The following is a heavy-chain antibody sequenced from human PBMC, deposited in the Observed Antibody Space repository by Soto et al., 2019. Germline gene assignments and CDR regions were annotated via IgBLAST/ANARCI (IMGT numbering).Heavy chain of an antibody. CDR3: ERFYYGSGGYHGAFYYMDV. V-gene: IGHV1-8*01. CDR2: MNPNSGNT. J-gene: IGHJ6*03. D-gene: IGHD3-10*01. CDR1: GYTFTSYY. Sequence: ASVKVSCKASGYTFTSYYINWVRQATGQGLEWMGWMNPNSGNTGYAQKYKGRVTMTRNTSISTANMELSSLRSEDTAEYYYERFYYGSGGYHGAFYYMDVWGKGTTVTVS.